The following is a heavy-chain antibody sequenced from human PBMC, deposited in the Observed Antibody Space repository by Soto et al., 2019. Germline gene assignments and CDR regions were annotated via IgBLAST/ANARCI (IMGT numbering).Heavy chain of an antibody. J-gene: IGHJ4*02. Sequence: SETLSLTCAVYSGSFSGYYWSWIRQPPGKGLEWIGEINHSGSTNYNPSLKSRVTISVDTSKNQFSLKLSSVTAADTAVYYCARRRRVGLYFDYWGQGTLVTVSS. CDR3: ARRRRVGLYFDY. CDR2: INHSGST. D-gene: IGHD2-15*01. V-gene: IGHV4-34*01. CDR1: SGSFSGYY.